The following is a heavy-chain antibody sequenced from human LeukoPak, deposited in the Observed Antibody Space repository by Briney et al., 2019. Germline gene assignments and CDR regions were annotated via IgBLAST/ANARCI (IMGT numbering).Heavy chain of an antibody. J-gene: IGHJ4*02. Sequence: PSETLSLTCTVTGLSISSSYWSWIRQPPGKGLEWIGYIYYSGNTNYNPSLKSRVSISIDTSKSQFSLKLSSVTAADTAVYYCAAHYYDSFDYWGQGTLVTVSS. CDR3: AAHYYDSFDY. CDR1: GLSISSSY. CDR2: IYYSGNT. V-gene: IGHV4-59*01. D-gene: IGHD3-22*01.